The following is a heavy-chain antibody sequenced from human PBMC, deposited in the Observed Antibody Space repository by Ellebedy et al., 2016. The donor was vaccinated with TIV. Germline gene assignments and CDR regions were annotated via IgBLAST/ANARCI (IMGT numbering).Heavy chain of an antibody. CDR1: GFPFSDYH. Sequence: GESLKISCAASGFPFSDYHMNWVRQAPGTGLEWVSSIIVGGSTYDADSVKGRFIISRDNAENSLYLQMNSLRVEDTAVYYCVRDSTHGYDDYWGQGTLVTVSS. CDR2: IIVGGST. V-gene: IGHV3-69-1*01. D-gene: IGHD5-24*01. CDR3: VRDSTHGYDDY. J-gene: IGHJ4*02.